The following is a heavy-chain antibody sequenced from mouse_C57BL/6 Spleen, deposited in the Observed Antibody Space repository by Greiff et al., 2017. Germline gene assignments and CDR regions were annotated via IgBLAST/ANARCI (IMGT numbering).Heavy chain of an antibody. CDR3: ARPLYYYGSLDY. V-gene: IGHV1-67*01. J-gene: IGHJ2*01. D-gene: IGHD1-1*01. CDR2: ISTYYGDA. Sequence: VQLQQSGPELVRPGVSVKISCKGSGYTFTDYAMHWVKQSHAKSLEWIGVISTYYGDASYNQKLKDKATMTVDKSSSTAYMELARLTSEDSAVYYCARPLYYYGSLDYWGQGTTLTVSS. CDR1: GYTFTDYA.